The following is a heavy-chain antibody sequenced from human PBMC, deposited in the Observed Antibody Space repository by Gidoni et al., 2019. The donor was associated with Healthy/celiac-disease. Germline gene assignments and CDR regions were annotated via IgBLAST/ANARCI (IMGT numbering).Heavy chain of an antibody. CDR3: ARSAGILYSYYYGMDV. Sequence: QVQLVESGGGLVKPGGSLRLSCAASGFTFSDYYMSWIRQAPGKGLEWVSYISSSSSYTNYADSVKGRFTISRDNAKNSLYLQMNSLRAEDTAVYYCARSAGILYSYYYGMDVWGQGTTVTVSS. J-gene: IGHJ6*02. V-gene: IGHV3-11*06. CDR2: ISSSSSYT. CDR1: GFTFSDYY.